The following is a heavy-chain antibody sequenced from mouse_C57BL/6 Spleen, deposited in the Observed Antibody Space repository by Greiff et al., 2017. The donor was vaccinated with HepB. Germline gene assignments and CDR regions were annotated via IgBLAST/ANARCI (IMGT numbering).Heavy chain of an antibody. V-gene: IGHV5-16*01. D-gene: IGHD2-4*01. CDR1: GFTFSDYY. CDR3: AREYDYDEGYYAMDY. J-gene: IGHJ4*01. Sequence: EVKLMESEGGLVQPGSSMKLSCTASGFTFSDYYMAWVRQVPEKGLEWVANINYDGSSTYYLDSLKSRFIISRDNAKNILYLQMSSLKSEDTATYYCAREYDYDEGYYAMDYWGQGTSVTVSS. CDR2: INYDGSST.